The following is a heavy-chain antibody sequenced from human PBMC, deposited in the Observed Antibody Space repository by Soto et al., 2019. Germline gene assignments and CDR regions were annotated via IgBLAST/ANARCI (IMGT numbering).Heavy chain of an antibody. Sequence: QVQLQQWGAGLLKPSETLSLTCAVYGGSFSGYYWSWIRQPPGKGLEWIGEINHSGSTNYNPSLKGRVTISVDTSTNQFSLKLSSVPAADTAVYYWARVGGYCRRTSCYSVWSRWFDPWGQGTLVTVSS. CDR2: INHSGST. D-gene: IGHD2-2*01. V-gene: IGHV4-34*01. J-gene: IGHJ5*02. CDR1: GGSFSGYY. CDR3: ARVGGYCRRTSCYSVWSRWFDP.